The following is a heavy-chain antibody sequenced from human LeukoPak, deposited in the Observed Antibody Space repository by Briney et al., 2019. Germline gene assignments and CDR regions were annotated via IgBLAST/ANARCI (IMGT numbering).Heavy chain of an antibody. Sequence: ASVKVSCKASGYTLTSYDINWVRQATGQGLEWMGWMNPNSGNTGYAQKFQGRVTMTRNTSISTAYMELSSLRSEDTAVYYCARGIGYSSSWSGGYWGQGTLVTVSS. CDR3: ARGIGYSSSWSGGY. V-gene: IGHV1-8*01. CDR2: MNPNSGNT. J-gene: IGHJ4*02. CDR1: GYTLTSYD. D-gene: IGHD6-13*01.